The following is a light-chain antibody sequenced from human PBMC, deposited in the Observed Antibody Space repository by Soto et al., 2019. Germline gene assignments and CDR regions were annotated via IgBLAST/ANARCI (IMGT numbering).Light chain of an antibody. J-gene: IGLJ1*01. CDR2: DVS. Sequence: QSVLTQPASVSGSPGQSITISCTGTSSDVGAYNYVSWYQQHPGKAPKLMIYDVSHRPSGVSHRFSGSKSGNTASLTISGLQAEDEADYYCGSYTTSSNYVFRNGTKVTVL. V-gene: IGLV2-14*01. CDR3: GSYTTSSNYV. CDR1: SSDVGAYNY.